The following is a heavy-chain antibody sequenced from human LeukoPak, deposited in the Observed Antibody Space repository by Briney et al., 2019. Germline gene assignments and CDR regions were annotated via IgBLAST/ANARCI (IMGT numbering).Heavy chain of an antibody. J-gene: IGHJ4*02. CDR1: GFTFSSYS. Sequence: GGSLRLSCAASGFTFSSYSMNWVRQAPGKGLEWVSSISSSSSYIYYADSVKGRFTISRDNAKNSLYLQMDSLRAEDTAVYYCARGPPYSISSGNYWGQGTLVTVSS. D-gene: IGHD6-6*01. CDR3: ARGPPYSISSGNY. V-gene: IGHV3-21*01. CDR2: ISSSSSYI.